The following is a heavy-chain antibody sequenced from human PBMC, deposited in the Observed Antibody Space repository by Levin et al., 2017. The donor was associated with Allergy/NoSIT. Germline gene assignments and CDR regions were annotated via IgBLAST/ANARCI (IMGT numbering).Heavy chain of an antibody. J-gene: IGHJ4*02. CDR2: IYPNSGDT. CDR3: ARDFSAEVGY. Sequence: ASVKVSCKASGYTFTNYYVHWVRQAPGQGLEWMGWIYPNSGDTKYSQKFQGRFTMTRDTSMNTVYMDLSRLRSDDTAVYYCARDFSAEVGYWGQGTLVIVSS. D-gene: IGHD2/OR15-2a*01. CDR1: GYTFTNYY. V-gene: IGHV1-2*02.